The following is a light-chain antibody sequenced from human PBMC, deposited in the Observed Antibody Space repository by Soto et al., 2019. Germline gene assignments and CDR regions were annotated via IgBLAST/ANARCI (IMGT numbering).Light chain of an antibody. Sequence: EIVVTQSPATLSVSPGERVTLSCRASQSVSSSLASYQQRPGQAPRLLIYDTSTRAPGIAARFSGSGSGTEFTLTISSLQSEDVAVYYCQQYVHWPPGTFGQGTTVEIK. CDR1: QSVSSS. CDR2: DTS. V-gene: IGKV3-15*01. CDR3: QQYVHWPPGT. J-gene: IGKJ1*01.